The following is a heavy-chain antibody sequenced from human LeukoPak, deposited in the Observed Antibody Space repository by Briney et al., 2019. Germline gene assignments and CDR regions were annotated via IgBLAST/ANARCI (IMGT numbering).Heavy chain of an antibody. J-gene: IGHJ4*02. CDR1: GFTFSTNY. CDR3: ARGGAGYAFDY. CDR2: ISSGGTP. V-gene: IGHV3-66*02. Sequence: GGSLNLPCAASGFTFSTNYMSGVRQAPGKGLEWVSVISSGGTPYYADSVKGRFTISRDSSENTLYLQTHSLRAEDTAVYYCARGGAGYAFDYWGQGTLVTVSS. D-gene: IGHD5-12*01.